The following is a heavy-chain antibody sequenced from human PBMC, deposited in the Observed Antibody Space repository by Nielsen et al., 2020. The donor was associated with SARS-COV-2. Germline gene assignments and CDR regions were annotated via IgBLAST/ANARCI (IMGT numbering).Heavy chain of an antibody. CDR2: MWYDEADQ. CDR1: GFMFTTYW. D-gene: IGHD3-10*02. J-gene: IGHJ4*02. CDR3: ARDSSTYYNVLSGPDY. V-gene: IGHV3-33*08. Sequence: GESLKISCAASGFMFTTYWMNWVRQAPGKGLEWVADMWYDEADQYYADSVKGRFTISRDNSKNTLYLQMNSLRAEDTATYYCARDSSTYYNVLSGPDYWGQGTLVTVSS.